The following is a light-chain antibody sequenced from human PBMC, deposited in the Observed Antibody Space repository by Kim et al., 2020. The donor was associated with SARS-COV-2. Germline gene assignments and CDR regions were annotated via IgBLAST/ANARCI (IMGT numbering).Light chain of an antibody. CDR2: DAS. J-gene: IGKJ4*01. CDR3: QQRSDWPLT. V-gene: IGKV3-11*01. CDR1: HSISSY. Sequence: LSPGERATRSCRASHSISSYLAWYQQKPAQAPRLLVYDASKRATGIPARFSGSGSGTDFTLTICSLEPEDFAVYYCQQRSDWPLTFGGGTKVDIK.